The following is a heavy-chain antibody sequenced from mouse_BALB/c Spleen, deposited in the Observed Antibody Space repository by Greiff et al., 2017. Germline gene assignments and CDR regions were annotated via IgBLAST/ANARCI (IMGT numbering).Heavy chain of an antibody. D-gene: IGHD2-14*01. V-gene: IGHV1-37*01. Sequence: EVKLMESGPELVKPGASVKISCKASGYSFTGYFMNWVKQSHGKSLEWIGRINPYNGDTFYNQKFKGKATLTVDKSSSTAHMELLSLTSEDSAVYYCGRPDNRYDDGGYYFDYWGQGTTLTVSS. J-gene: IGHJ2*01. CDR2: INPYNGDT. CDR1: GYSFTGYF. CDR3: GRPDNRYDDGGYYFDY.